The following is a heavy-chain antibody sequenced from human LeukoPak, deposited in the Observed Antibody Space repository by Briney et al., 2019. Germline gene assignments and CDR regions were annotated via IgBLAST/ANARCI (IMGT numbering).Heavy chain of an antibody. V-gene: IGHV1-18*01. D-gene: IGHD1-1*01. CDR3: ARSKLVPDAFDI. CDR2: ISAYNGNT. Sequence: ASVKVSCKASGYTFTSYGISWVRQAPGQGLEWMGWISAYNGNTNYAQKLQGRVTMTTDTSTSTAYMELRSLRSDDTAVYYCARSKLVPDAFDIWAKGQWSPSLQ. J-gene: IGHJ3*02. CDR1: GYTFTSYG.